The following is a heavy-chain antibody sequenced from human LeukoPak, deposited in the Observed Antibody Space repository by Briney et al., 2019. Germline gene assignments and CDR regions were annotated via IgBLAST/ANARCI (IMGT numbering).Heavy chain of an antibody. D-gene: IGHD6-19*01. Sequence: GGSLRLSCAASGFTFSSSAMSWVRQAPGKGLEWVSAISNNGGYTYYADSVQGRFTISRDNSKSTLCLQMNSLRAEDTALYHCARAYSSGWYVNWFDPWGQGTLVTVSS. CDR3: ARAYSSGWYVNWFDP. J-gene: IGHJ5*02. CDR1: GFTFSSSA. V-gene: IGHV3-23*01. CDR2: ISNNGGYT.